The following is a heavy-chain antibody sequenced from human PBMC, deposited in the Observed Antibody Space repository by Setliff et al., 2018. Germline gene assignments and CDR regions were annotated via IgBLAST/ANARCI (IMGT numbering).Heavy chain of an antibody. Sequence: SETLSLTCTVSGGSISSSSYYWGWIRQPPGKGLEWLGSVYFSGYTYYNPSLKSRVTMSVDTSKNQFSLKLSSVTAADTAVYYCARAGWDYYYYMDVWGKGTTVTVSS. J-gene: IGHJ6*03. D-gene: IGHD6-19*01. CDR2: VYFSGYT. CDR3: ARAGWDYYYYMDV. V-gene: IGHV4-39*07. CDR1: GGSISSSSYY.